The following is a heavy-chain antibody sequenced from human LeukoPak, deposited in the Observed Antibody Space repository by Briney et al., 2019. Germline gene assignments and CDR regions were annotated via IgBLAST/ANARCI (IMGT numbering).Heavy chain of an antibody. D-gene: IGHD2-2*01. J-gene: IGHJ6*02. CDR3: ARDRGYCSSTSCYYYGMDV. CDR2: ISSSSSTI. CDR1: GFTFSSYS. V-gene: IGHV3-48*02. Sequence: GGSLRLSCAASGFTFSSYSMNWVRQAPGKGLEWVPYISSSSSTIYYADSVKGRFTISRDNAKNSLYLQMNSLRDEDTAVYYCARDRGYCSSTSCYYYGMDVWGQGTTVTVSS.